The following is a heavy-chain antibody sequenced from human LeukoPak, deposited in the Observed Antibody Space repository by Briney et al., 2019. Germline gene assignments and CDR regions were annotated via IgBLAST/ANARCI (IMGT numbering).Heavy chain of an antibody. V-gene: IGHV3-21*01. CDR1: GFTFSSYS. CDR2: ISSSSSYI. J-gene: IGHJ6*03. Sequence: GGSLRLSCAASGFTFSSYSMNWVRQAPGKGLEWVSSISSSSSYIYYADSVKGRFTISRDNAKNSLYLQMNSLRAEDTAVYYCARGPAAIPYYYYYYMDVWGKGTTVTVSS. D-gene: IGHD2-2*01. CDR3: ARGPAAIPYYYYYYMDV.